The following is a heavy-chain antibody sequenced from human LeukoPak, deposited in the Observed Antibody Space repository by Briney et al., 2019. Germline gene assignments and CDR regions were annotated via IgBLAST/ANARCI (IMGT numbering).Heavy chain of an antibody. D-gene: IGHD3-22*01. CDR1: GFTFSSYS. V-gene: IGHV3-21*01. CDR3: ARELHNYYDSSGYSYDY. CDR2: ISSSSSYI. J-gene: IGHJ4*02. Sequence: PGGSLRLSCAASGFTFSSYSMNWVRQAPGKGLEWVSSISSSSSYIYYADSVKGRLTISRDNARNSLYLQMNSLRAEDTAVYYCARELHNYYDSSGYSYDYWGQGTLVTVSS.